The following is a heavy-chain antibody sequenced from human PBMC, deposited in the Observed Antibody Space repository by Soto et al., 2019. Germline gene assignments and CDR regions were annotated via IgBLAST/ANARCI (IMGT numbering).Heavy chain of an antibody. CDR1: GYTFTSYD. Sequence: ASVKVSCKASGYTFTSYDINWVRHATGQGLEWMGWMNPNSGNTGYAQKFQGRVTMTRNTSISTAYMELSSLRSEDTAVYYCASNILTGVYYYMDVWGKGTTVTVSS. J-gene: IGHJ6*03. V-gene: IGHV1-8*01. D-gene: IGHD3-9*01. CDR2: MNPNSGNT. CDR3: ASNILTGVYYYMDV.